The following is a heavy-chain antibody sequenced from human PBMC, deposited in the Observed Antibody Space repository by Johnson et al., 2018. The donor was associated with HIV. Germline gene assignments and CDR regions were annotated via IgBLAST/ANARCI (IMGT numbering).Heavy chain of an antibody. CDR2: ISSNGGST. D-gene: IGHD3-22*01. J-gene: IGHJ3*02. Sequence: VQLVESGGGLVQPGGSLRLSCAASGFTFSSYAMHWVRQAPGKGLEYVSAISSNGGSTYYANSVKGRFTISRDNSKNTLYLQMNSLRAEDTAVYYCARDYLYYYDSSGYYYLDAFDIWGQGTMVTVSS. V-gene: IGHV3-64*01. CDR3: ARDYLYYYDSSGYYYLDAFDI. CDR1: GFTFSSYA.